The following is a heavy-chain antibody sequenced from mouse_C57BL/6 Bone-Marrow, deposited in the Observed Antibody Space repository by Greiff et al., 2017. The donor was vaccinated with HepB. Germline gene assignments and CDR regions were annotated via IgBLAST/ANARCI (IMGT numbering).Heavy chain of an antibody. CDR3: TMDYSSSYDAMGY. V-gene: IGHV14-4*01. Sequence: VQLQQSGAELVRPGASVKLSCTASGFNIKDDYMHWVKQRPEQGLEWIGWIDPENGDTEYASKFQGKATITADTSSNTTSLQLSSLTSEDTAVYYCTMDYSSSYDAMGYWGRGTAVTVSS. D-gene: IGHD1-1*01. CDR2: IDPENGDT. J-gene: IGHJ4*01. CDR1: GFNIKDDY.